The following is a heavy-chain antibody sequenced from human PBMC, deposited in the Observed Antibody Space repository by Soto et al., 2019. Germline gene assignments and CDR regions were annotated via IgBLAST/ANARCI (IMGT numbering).Heavy chain of an antibody. J-gene: IGHJ4*02. CDR1: GYSFSSYW. CDR2: IYPGDSDT. CDR3: ARLLNERGIAARPTLDY. V-gene: IGHV5-51*01. Sequence: EVQLVQSGAEVKKPGESLKISCKGSGYSFSSYWIGWVRQMPGKGLEWMGIIYPGDSDTRYSPSFQGQVTISADKSISTAYLHWSSLKASDNAMYYCARLLNERGIAARPTLDYWGQGTLVTVSS. D-gene: IGHD6-6*01.